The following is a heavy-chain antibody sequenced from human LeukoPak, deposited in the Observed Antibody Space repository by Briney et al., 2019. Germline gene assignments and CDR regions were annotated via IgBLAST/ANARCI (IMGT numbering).Heavy chain of an antibody. D-gene: IGHD2-15*01. CDR1: GDSVSSNSAA. J-gene: IGHJ6*03. V-gene: IGHV6-1*01. CDR2: TYYRSKWYN. Sequence: SQTLSLTCAISGDSVSSNSAAWNWIRQSPSSGLEWLGRTYYRSKWYNDYAVSVKSRITINPDTSKNQFSLQLNSVTPEDTAVYYCARGGRYCSGGSCYYYYYMDVWGKGTTVTVSS. CDR3: ARGGRYCSGGSCYYYYYMDV.